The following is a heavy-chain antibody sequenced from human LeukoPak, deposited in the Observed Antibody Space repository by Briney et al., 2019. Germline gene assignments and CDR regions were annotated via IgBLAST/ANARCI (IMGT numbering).Heavy chain of an antibody. Sequence: PSETRSLTCTVSGGTISSYYWNWIRQPPGKGLEWIGYIHYSGSTKYNPSLKSRVSISVDTSKNQFSLKLSSVTAADTAVYYCARLGIDYDILTGYIPDAFDIWGQGTMVTVSS. V-gene: IGHV4-59*08. CDR1: GGTISSYY. CDR2: IHYSGST. J-gene: IGHJ3*02. D-gene: IGHD3-9*01. CDR3: ARLGIDYDILTGYIPDAFDI.